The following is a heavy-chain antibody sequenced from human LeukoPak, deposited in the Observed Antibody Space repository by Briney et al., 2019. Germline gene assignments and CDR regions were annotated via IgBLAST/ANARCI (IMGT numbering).Heavy chain of an antibody. J-gene: IGHJ6*03. CDR3: AREVVTAIPPYYYYYMDV. CDR1: GFTFSSYE. CDR2: ISSSGSTI. D-gene: IGHD2-21*02. V-gene: IGHV3-48*03. Sequence: GGSLRLSCAASGFTFSSYEMNWVRQAPGKGLEWVSYISSSGSTIYYADSVKGRFTISRDNAKNSLYLQMNSLRAEDTAVYYCAREVVTAIPPYYYYYMDVWGKGTTVTVSS.